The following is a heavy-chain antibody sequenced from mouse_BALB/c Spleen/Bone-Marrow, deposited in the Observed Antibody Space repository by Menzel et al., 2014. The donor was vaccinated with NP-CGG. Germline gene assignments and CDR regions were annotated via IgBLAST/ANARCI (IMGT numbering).Heavy chain of an antibody. Sequence: VHLVESGPGLVAPSQSLSITCTISGFSLTSYGVHWVRQPPGKGLEWLVVIWSDGSTTYNSAPKSRLSISKDNSKSQVFLKMNSLQTDDTAMYYCARHDNDGYYLAYWGQGTLVTVSA. V-gene: IGHV2-6-1*01. CDR1: GFSLTSYG. J-gene: IGHJ3*01. D-gene: IGHD2-3*01. CDR3: ARHDNDGYYLAY. CDR2: IWSDGST.